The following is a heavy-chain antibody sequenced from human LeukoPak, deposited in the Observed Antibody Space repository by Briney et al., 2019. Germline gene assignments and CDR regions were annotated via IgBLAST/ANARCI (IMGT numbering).Heavy chain of an antibody. Sequence: PGGSLRLSCAASGFTFSSYNMNWVRQAPGKGLEWVSYISSSGSTIYYADSVKGRFTISRDNAKNSLYLQMNSLRAEDTAVYYCARGLTYYDILTGYHDRLDYFDYWGQGTLVTVST. V-gene: IGHV3-48*04. CDR1: GFTFSSYN. CDR3: ARGLTYYDILTGYHDRLDYFDY. D-gene: IGHD3-9*01. J-gene: IGHJ4*02. CDR2: ISSSGSTI.